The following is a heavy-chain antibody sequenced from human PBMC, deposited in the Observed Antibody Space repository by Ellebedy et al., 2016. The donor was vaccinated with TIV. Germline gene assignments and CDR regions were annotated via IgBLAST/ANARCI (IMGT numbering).Heavy chain of an antibody. CDR1: GFNFSNYG. Sequence: GGSLRLXXAASGFNFSNYGMNWVRQAPGKGLEWVSSISTSSGYIYYADSVKGRFTISRDNAKNSLFLQMNILRAEDSAVYYCTRERDYYDPCDYWGQGTLVTVSS. CDR3: TRERDYYDPCDY. D-gene: IGHD3-22*01. J-gene: IGHJ4*02. V-gene: IGHV3-21*01. CDR2: ISTSSGYI.